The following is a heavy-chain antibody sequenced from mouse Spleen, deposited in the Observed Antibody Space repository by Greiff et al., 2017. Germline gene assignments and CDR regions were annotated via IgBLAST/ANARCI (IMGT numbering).Heavy chain of an antibody. D-gene: IGHD2-14*01. V-gene: IGHV3-8*02. J-gene: IGHJ4*01. CDR3: ARYRYDDYAMDY. Sequence: EVQVVESGPSLVKPSQTLSLTCSVTGDSITSGYWNWIRKFPGNKLEYMGYISYSGSTYYNPSLKSRISITRDTSKNQYYLQLNSVTTEDTATYYCARYRYDDYAMDYWGQGTSVTVSS. CDR1: GDSITSGY. CDR2: ISYSGST.